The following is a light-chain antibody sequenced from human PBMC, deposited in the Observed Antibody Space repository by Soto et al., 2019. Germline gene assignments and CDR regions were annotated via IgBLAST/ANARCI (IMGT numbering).Light chain of an antibody. CDR1: QSVSSCY. CDR2: GAS. J-gene: IGKJ1*01. V-gene: IGKV3-20*01. Sequence: EIVLTQSPGTLSLSTGERATLSCRASQSVSSCYLAWYQQKPGQAPRLLLYGASSRANGNPDRFSGSGSGTALTPTISLLEPHDFAVYYCQQYGSTQSTFGQGTKVEIK. CDR3: QQYGSTQST.